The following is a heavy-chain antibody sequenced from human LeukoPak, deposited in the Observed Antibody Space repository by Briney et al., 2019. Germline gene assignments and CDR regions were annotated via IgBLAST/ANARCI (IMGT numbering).Heavy chain of an antibody. J-gene: IGHJ5*02. Sequence: ASVKVSCKASGYTFTSYYMHWVRQAPGQGLEWMGIINPSGGSTSYAQKFQGRVTMTRDTSTSTVYMELSSLRSEDTAVYYCARGWDTYCSGGSCQGSHNWFDPWGQGTLVTVSS. V-gene: IGHV1-46*01. CDR1: GYTFTSYY. CDR3: ARGWDTYCSGGSCQGSHNWFDP. CDR2: INPSGGST. D-gene: IGHD2-15*01.